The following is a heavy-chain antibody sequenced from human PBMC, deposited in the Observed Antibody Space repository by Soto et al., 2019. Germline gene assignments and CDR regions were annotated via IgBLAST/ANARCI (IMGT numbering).Heavy chain of an antibody. CDR1: GDSVSSCIFY. Sequence: SETLSLTCTVAGDSVSSCIFYWSWIRQSPGKGLEWIGYIYNSGTTHFNPSLKSRLFISEDRSKNQFSLTLRSVTAADTAVYYCARGSTYCGIDGHSSLNFDFWGPGALVTVSS. CDR3: ARGSTYCGIDGHSSLNFDF. V-gene: IGHV4-30-4*01. D-gene: IGHD2-21*02. CDR2: IYNSGTT. J-gene: IGHJ4*02.